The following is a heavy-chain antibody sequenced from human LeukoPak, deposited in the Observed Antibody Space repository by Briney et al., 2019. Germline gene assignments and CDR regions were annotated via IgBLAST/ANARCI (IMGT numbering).Heavy chain of an antibody. J-gene: IGHJ4*02. D-gene: IGHD6-19*01. CDR3: AKDQSGSGWRFDY. Sequence: GGSLRLSCAASGFTFNNYALTWVRQAPGKGLEWVSAISGSGGSTYYADSVKGRFTISRDNSKNTLYLQMNSLRAEDTAVYYCAKDQSGSGWRFDYWGQGTLVTVSS. V-gene: IGHV3-23*01. CDR2: ISGSGGST. CDR1: GFTFNNYA.